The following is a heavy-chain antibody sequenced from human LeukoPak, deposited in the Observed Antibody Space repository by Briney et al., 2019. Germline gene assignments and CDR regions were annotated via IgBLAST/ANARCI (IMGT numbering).Heavy chain of an antibody. CDR1: GYTFTSYD. J-gene: IGHJ4*02. D-gene: IGHD1-1*01. V-gene: IGHV1-8*03. CDR2: MNPNSGNT. CDR3: ARDRWNGPPDF. Sequence: ASVKVSCKASGYTFTSYDINWVRQATGQGLEWMGWMNPNSGNTGYAQEFQGRVTITRNTSISTAYMELSSLRSEDTAVYYCARDRWNGPPDFWGQGTLVSVSS.